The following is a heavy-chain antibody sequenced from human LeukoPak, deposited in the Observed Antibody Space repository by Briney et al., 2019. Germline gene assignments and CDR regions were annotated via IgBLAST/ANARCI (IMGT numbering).Heavy chain of an antibody. D-gene: IGHD3/OR15-3a*01. CDR2: IYYSGNT. Sequence: SETLSLTCTFSVVSIRSSNSYWGWIRQPPGKGLERIGRIYYSGNTYYNASLKSQVSISIDTPKNRFSLNLTSVTAADTAVYYCARQTGSGLFILPGGQGTLVTVSS. CDR1: VVSIRSSNSY. V-gene: IGHV4-39*01. CDR3: ARQTGSGLFILP. J-gene: IGHJ4*02.